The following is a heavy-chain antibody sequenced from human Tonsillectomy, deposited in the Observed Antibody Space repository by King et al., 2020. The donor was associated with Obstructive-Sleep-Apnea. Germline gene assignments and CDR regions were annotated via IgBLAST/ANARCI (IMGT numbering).Heavy chain of an antibody. CDR3: ARGSGAASVNWFDP. V-gene: IGHV4-34*01. D-gene: IGHD6-13*01. Sequence: VQLQQWGAGLLKPSETLTLTCAVYGGSFSEHYWSWIRQPPGKGLVWIGEINHSGSTNYHPSLKIGVTISVDTSMNQISLNLRSVTAADTAVYYCARGSGAASVNWFDPWGQGALVTVSS. J-gene: IGHJ5*02. CDR2: INHSGST. CDR1: GGSFSEHY.